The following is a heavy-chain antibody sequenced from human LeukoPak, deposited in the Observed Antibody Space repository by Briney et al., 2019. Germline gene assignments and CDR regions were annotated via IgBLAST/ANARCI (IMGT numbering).Heavy chain of an antibody. V-gene: IGHV3-30*02. D-gene: IGHD3-3*01. CDR2: IWYDGSNK. CDR1: GFTFSSYG. Sequence: PGGSLRLSCAASGFTFSSYGMHWVRQAPGKGLEWVAFIWYDGSNKYYADSVKGRFTISRDNSKNTLYLQMNSLRAEDTAVYYCAKDLFFFGVVTDAFDIWGQGTMVTVSS. CDR3: AKDLFFFGVVTDAFDI. J-gene: IGHJ3*02.